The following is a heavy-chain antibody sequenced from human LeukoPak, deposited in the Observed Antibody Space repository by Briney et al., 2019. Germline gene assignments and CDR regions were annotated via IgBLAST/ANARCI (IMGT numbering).Heavy chain of an antibody. D-gene: IGHD4-17*01. CDR3: ARVPTVTFFDY. CDR1: GGSFSDYY. Sequence: SETLSLTCAVYGGSFSDYYWSWIRQPPGKGLEWIGEINHGGYTNYNPSLKSRVTISFDTSKNQFSLKLSSVTAADTAVYYCARVPTVTFFDYWGQGTLVTVSS. CDR2: INHGGYT. V-gene: IGHV4-34*01. J-gene: IGHJ4*02.